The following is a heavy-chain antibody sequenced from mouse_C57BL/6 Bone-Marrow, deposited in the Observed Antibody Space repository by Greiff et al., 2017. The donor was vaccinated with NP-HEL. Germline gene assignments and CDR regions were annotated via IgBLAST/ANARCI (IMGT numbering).Heavy chain of an antibody. CDR3: ATNDYYGSWAY. V-gene: IGHV1-64*01. Sequence: VQLQQSGAELVKPGASVKLSCKASGYTFTSYWMHWVKQRPGQGLEWIGMIHPNSGSTNYNEKFKSKATLTVDKSSSTAYMQLSSLTSEDSAVYYCATNDYYGSWAYWGQGTRVTVSA. CDR1: GYTFTSYW. D-gene: IGHD1-1*01. CDR2: IHPNSGST. J-gene: IGHJ3*01.